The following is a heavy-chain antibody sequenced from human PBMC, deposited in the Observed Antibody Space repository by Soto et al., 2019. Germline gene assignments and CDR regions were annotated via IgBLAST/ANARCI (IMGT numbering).Heavy chain of an antibody. V-gene: IGHV3-23*01. Sequence: GGSLRLSCAASGFTFSSYAMSWVRQAPGKGLEWVSAISGSGGSTYYADSVKGRFTISRDNSKNTLYLQMNSLGAEDTAVYYCAKDNCTNGVCYATYFDYWGQGTLVTVSS. D-gene: IGHD2-8*01. CDR3: AKDNCTNGVCYATYFDY. CDR2: ISGSGGST. J-gene: IGHJ4*02. CDR1: GFTFSSYA.